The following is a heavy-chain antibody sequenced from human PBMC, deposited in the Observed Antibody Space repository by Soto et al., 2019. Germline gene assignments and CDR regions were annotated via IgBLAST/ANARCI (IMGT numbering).Heavy chain of an antibody. J-gene: IGHJ5*02. CDR3: ARSNSGYYKWFDP. CDR2: IYYSGST. D-gene: IGHD3-3*01. CDR1: GDSISSSSYY. V-gene: IGHV4-39*01. Sequence: NPSETLSLTCTVSGDSISSSSYYWGWIRQPPGKGLEWIGNIYYSGSTYYNPSLKSRVAISVDTSKNQFSLKLSSVTAADTALYYCARSNSGYYKWFDPWGQGTLVTVSS.